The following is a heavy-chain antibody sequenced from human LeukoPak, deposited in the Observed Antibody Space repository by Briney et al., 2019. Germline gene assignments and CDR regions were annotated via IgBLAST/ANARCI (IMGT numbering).Heavy chain of an antibody. CDR1: GFTFSSYA. J-gene: IGHJ4*02. D-gene: IGHD1-26*01. CDR3: AKGSEWELLTQYYFDY. Sequence: GGSLRLSCAASGFTFSSYAMSWVRQAPGKGLEWVAVISYDGSNKYYADSVKGRFTISRDNSKNTLYLQMNSLRAEDTAVYYCAKGSEWELLTQYYFDYWGQGTLVTVSS. V-gene: IGHV3-30*18. CDR2: ISYDGSNK.